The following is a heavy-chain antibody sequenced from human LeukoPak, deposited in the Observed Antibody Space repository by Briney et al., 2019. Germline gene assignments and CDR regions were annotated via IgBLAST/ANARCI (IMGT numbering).Heavy chain of an antibody. CDR1: GGSISSYY. J-gene: IGHJ4*02. CDR3: ARVTGYVIEDNFDY. Sequence: PSETLSLTCTVSGGSISSYYWSWIRQPPGKGLEWIGYIYYSGSTNYNPSLKSRVTISVDASKNQFSLKLRSVTAADTAVYYCARVTGYVIEDNFDYWGQGTLVTVSS. D-gene: IGHD2-15*01. CDR2: IYYSGST. V-gene: IGHV4-59*01.